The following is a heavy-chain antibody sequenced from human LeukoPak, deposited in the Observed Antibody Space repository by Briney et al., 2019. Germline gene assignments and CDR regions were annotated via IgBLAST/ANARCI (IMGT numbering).Heavy chain of an antibody. D-gene: IGHD4-17*01. CDR3: GVSTTRATTRTIDY. V-gene: IGHV4-34*01. CDR2: ISRGGST. Sequence: SQTLSLTCAVYGDSFSAYFWTWIRQPPGKGLEWIGEISRGGSTNYSPSLKSRVTISLDTSKNQVSLTLSSVTAADTAMYYCGVSTTRATTRTIDYWGQGTLVTVSS. CDR1: GDSFSAYF. J-gene: IGHJ4*02.